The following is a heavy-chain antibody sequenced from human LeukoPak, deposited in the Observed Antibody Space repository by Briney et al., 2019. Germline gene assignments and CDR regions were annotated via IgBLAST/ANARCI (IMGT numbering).Heavy chain of an antibody. CDR1: GFTFSTYP. D-gene: IGHD2-21*01. V-gene: IGHV3-30*04. Sequence: GGSLRLSCAASGFTFSTYPMHWVRQAPGKGLEWVAVFSYHGTNKYYSDSVKGRFTISRDDSKNTLYLQMNSLRTEDTAVYYCARASRGVIPDVWARVPRYYYYYYQMDVWGKGTTVTVSS. CDR3: ARASRGVIPDVWARVPRYYYYYYQMDV. CDR2: FSYHGTNK. J-gene: IGHJ6*03.